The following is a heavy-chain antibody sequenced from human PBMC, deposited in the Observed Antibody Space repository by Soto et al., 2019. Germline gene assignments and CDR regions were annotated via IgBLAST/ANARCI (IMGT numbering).Heavy chain of an antibody. Sequence: SVKVSCKASGGTFSSYAISWVRQAPGQGLEWMGGIIPIFGTANYAQKFQGRVTITADKSTSTAYMELSSLRSEDTAVYYCARDQIEAAAGIRYYYGMDVWGQGTTVTVSS. CDR1: GGTFSSYA. CDR3: ARDQIEAAAGIRYYYGMDV. CDR2: IIPIFGTA. J-gene: IGHJ6*02. D-gene: IGHD6-13*01. V-gene: IGHV1-69*06.